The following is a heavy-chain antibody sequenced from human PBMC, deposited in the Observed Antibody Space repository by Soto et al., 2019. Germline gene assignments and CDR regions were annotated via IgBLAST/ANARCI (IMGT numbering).Heavy chain of an antibody. CDR2: INPSGGST. CDR1: GYTFTSYY. V-gene: IGHV1-46*01. Sequence: ASVKVSCKASGYTFTSYYMHWVRQAPGHGLEWMGIINPSGGSTSYAQKFQGRVTMTRDTSTSTVYMELSSLRSEDTAVYYCAREVKYQLLSTTPTLYYYYGMDVWGQGTTVTVSS. CDR3: AREVKYQLLSTTPTLYYYYGMDV. D-gene: IGHD2-2*01. J-gene: IGHJ6*02.